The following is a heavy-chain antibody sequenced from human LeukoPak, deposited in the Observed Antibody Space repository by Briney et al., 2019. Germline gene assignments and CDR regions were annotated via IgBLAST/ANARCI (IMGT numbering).Heavy chain of an antibody. CDR2: IYYSGST. Sequence: SETLSLTCTVSGGSISSYYWSWIRQPPGKGLEWIGYIYYSGSTNYNPSLKSRVTISVDTSKNQFSLKLSSVTAADTAVYYCASQISGYDSPGSFDYWGQGTLVTVSS. CDR3: ASQISGYDSPGSFDY. D-gene: IGHD5-12*01. J-gene: IGHJ4*02. V-gene: IGHV4-59*08. CDR1: GGSISSYY.